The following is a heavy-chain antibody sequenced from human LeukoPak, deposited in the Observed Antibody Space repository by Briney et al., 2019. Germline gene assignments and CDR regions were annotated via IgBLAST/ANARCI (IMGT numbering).Heavy chain of an antibody. V-gene: IGHV3-23*01. Sequence: GGSLRLSCAASGFTFSSYAMSWVRQAPGKGLEWVSAISGSGGSTYYADPVKGRFTISRDNSKNTLYLQMNSLRAEDTAVYYCAKTGGPDSSAPPYYFDYWGQGTLVTVSS. CDR3: AKTGGPDSSAPPYYFDY. J-gene: IGHJ4*02. D-gene: IGHD3-22*01. CDR1: GFTFSSYA. CDR2: ISGSGGST.